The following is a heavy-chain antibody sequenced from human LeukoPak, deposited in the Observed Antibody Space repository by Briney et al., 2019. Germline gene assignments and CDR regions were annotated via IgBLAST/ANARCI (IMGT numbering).Heavy chain of an antibody. CDR3: ARAGALYCSSTSCYLFDY. J-gene: IGHJ4*02. V-gene: IGHV1-2*02. CDR1: GYTFTGYY. CDR2: INPNSGGT. D-gene: IGHD2-2*01. Sequence: ASVKVSCKASGYTFTGYYMHWVRQAPGQGLEWMGWINPNSGGTNYAQKFQGRVTMTRDTSISTAYTELSRLRSDDTAVYYCARAGALYCSSTSCYLFDYWGQGTLVTVSS.